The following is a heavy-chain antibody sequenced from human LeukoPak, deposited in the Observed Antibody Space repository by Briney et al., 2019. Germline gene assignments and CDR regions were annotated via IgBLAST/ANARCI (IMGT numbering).Heavy chain of an antibody. CDR3: ARGRLHADEFDN. D-gene: IGHD5-24*01. Sequence: KPSQTLSLTCTVSGGSINSGSYFWSWIRQPPGKGLEWLECISHNGLTYYNPSLKSRITISIDTSKNQFSLNLSSVTAADTAVYYCARGRLHADEFDNWGQGTLVTVSS. V-gene: IGHV4-30-2*01. J-gene: IGHJ4*02. CDR2: ISHNGLT. CDR1: GGSINSGSYF.